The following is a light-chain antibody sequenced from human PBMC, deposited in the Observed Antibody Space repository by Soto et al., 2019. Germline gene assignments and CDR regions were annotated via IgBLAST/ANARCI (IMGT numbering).Light chain of an antibody. J-gene: IGLJ3*02. CDR2: EVS. V-gene: IGLV2-14*01. CDR1: SSDVGAYNY. Sequence: QSALTQPASVSGSPGQSITISCTGTSSDVGAYNYVSWYQHHPGKAPKLMIYEVSNRPSGVSNRFSGSKSGNTASLTISGLQAEDEADYYCSSYTGSSLVFGGGTKVTV. CDR3: SSYTGSSLV.